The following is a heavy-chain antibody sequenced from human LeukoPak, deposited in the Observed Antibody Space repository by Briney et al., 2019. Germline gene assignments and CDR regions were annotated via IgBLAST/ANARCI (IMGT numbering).Heavy chain of an antibody. Sequence: PGGSLRLSCAASGFTFSNFGINWVRQAPGKGLEWVSSISSSSSYISYADSVKGRLTISRDNSKNTLYLQMNSLRAEDTAVYYCAKESGQSPHYFDYWGQGTLVTVSS. CDR1: GFTFSNFG. CDR2: ISSSSSYI. J-gene: IGHJ4*02. V-gene: IGHV3-21*04. CDR3: AKESGQSPHYFDY.